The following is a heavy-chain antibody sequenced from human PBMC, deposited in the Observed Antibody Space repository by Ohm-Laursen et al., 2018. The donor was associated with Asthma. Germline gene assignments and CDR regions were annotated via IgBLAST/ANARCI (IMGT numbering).Heavy chain of an antibody. CDR2: ITSDGSWT. Sequence: SSLSLSCAASGFTFSSYAMHWVRQAPGKGLEWVSIITSDGSWTSYADSVKGRFTISRDNSKNTLYMQMNSLRAEDTAVYYCARRDFSVGDPSAAFDIWGQGTMVTVSS. CDR3: ARRDFSVGDPSAAFDI. CDR1: GFTFSSYA. D-gene: IGHD2-21*02. V-gene: IGHV3-30-3*01. J-gene: IGHJ3*02.